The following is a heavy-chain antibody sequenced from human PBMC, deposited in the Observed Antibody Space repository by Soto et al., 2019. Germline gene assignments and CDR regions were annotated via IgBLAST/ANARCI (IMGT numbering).Heavy chain of an antibody. V-gene: IGHV1-18*04. CDR1: GYTFTSYG. D-gene: IGHD3-16*01. J-gene: IGHJ3*01. Sequence: QGQLVPSGGGVKKPGAAVKVSCKASGYTFTSYGISWVRQVPGQGLEWMGWIVAYNRKTIYAQNFQGRITMTTDTSTSTAYMELRSLRSDDKAVYYCARWIMMVHRGDACDFWGQGTMVTVSS. CDR2: IVAYNRKT. CDR3: ARWIMMVHRGDACDF.